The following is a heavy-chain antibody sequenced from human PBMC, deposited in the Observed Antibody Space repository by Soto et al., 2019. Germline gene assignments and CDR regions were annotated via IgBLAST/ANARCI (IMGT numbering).Heavy chain of an antibody. V-gene: IGHV3-21*01. CDR3: ARDMSKLTH. Sequence: VGSLRLSCASSVCTFSSYSMNWVRHAPGKWLEWVSSISSSSSYIYYADSVKGRFTISRDNAKNSLYLQMNSLRADDTAVYYCARDMSKLTHWGQGTQVSVSS. D-gene: IGHD3-16*01. CDR1: VCTFSSYS. J-gene: IGHJ4*02. CDR2: ISSSSSYI.